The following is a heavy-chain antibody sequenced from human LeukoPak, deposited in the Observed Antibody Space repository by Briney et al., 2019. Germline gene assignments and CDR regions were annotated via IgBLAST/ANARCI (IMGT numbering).Heavy chain of an antibody. CDR1: GYTFTSYD. J-gene: IGHJ6*03. Sequence: GASVKLSCKTSGYTFTSYDINWVRQAPGQGLEWMASMNPNNGNTAYARKFQGRVTMTRDTSIGTAYLELSALRSEDTAVYYCARLHWESGGIYFYYYMDVWGKGTTVTVSS. V-gene: IGHV1-8*01. D-gene: IGHD3-16*01. CDR2: MNPNNGNT. CDR3: ARLHWESGGIYFYYYMDV.